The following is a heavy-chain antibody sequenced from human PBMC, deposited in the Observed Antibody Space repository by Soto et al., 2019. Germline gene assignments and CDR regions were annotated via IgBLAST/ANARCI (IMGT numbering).Heavy chain of an antibody. CDR3: ARELGGTYYSGYDL. Sequence: SETQALTWAVAGCSMSGYGWSWIRQPAGKGLEWIGRIYTSGSTNYNPSLKSRVTMSVDTSKNQFSLKLSSVTAADTAVYYCARELGGTYYSGYDLWGQGNLVTGSA. CDR1: GCSMSGYG. D-gene: IGHD5-12*01. J-gene: IGHJ4*02. V-gene: IGHV4-4*07. CDR2: IYTSGST.